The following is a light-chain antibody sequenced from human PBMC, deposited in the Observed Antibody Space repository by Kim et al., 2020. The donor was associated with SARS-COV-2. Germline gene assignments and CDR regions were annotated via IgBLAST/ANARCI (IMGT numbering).Light chain of an antibody. CDR2: AAS. CDR1: QSINSY. V-gene: IGKV1-39*01. Sequence: DIQMTQSPSSLSASVGDRVTITCRASQSINSYLNWYQQKPGKAPNLLIYAASSLQSGVPSRFSGSGSGTDFTLTISSLQPEEVAKEYSQQSYSTHTFGQGTKLEI. CDR3: QQSYSTHT. J-gene: IGKJ2*01.